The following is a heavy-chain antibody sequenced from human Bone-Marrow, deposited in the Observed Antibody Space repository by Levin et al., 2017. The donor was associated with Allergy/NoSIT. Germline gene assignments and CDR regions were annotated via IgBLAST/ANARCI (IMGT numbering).Heavy chain of an antibody. CDR3: ARRREDYYDSSGYDFFRPGGRAFES. CDR1: GGSISSSNW. V-gene: IGHV4-4*02. D-gene: IGHD3-22*01. Sequence: SETLSLTCAVSGGSISSSNWWSWVRQPPGKGLEWTGEIYHSGSTNYNPSLKSRVTISVDKSKNQFSLKLSSVTAADTAVYYCARRREDYYDSSGYDFFRPGGRAFESWGQGTMVTVSS. CDR2: IYHSGST. J-gene: IGHJ3*02.